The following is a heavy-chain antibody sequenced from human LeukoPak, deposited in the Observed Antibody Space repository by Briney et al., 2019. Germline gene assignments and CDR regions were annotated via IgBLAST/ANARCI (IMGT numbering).Heavy chain of an antibody. CDR3: ARLDFGGSNESPSYSYTDV. Sequence: SETLSLTCTVYGGSFSGYYWSWIRQPPGKGLEWIGEINYSGSTNYNPSLKSRVTIHVDTSKNQFSLKLSSVTAADTAVYYCARLDFGGSNESPSYSYTDVWGKGTTVTISS. V-gene: IGHV4-34*01. D-gene: IGHD4/OR15-4a*01. CDR1: GGSFSGYY. CDR2: INYSGST. J-gene: IGHJ6*03.